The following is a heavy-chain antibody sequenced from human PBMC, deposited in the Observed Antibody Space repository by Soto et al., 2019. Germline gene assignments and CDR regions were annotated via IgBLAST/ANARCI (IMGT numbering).Heavy chain of an antibody. D-gene: IGHD3-16*01. J-gene: IGHJ6*02. V-gene: IGHV4-30-2*01. Sequence: SETLDLTCAVSGGSISSGGYSWSWIRQPPGKGLEWIGYIYHSGSTYYNPSLKSRVTISVDGSKNQFSLKLSSVTAADTAVYSCHARGPLTTGGNGEDYYFGMDVWGQGTTVT. CDR3: HARGPLTTGGNGEDYYFGMDV. CDR1: GGSISSGGYS. CDR2: IYHSGST.